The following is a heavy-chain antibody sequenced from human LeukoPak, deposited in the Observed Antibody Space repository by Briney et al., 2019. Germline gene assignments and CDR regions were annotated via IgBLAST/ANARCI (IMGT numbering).Heavy chain of an antibody. CDR1: EFTFSSFG. D-gene: IGHD3-10*01. Sequence: GGSLRLSCAASEFTFSSFGMHWVRQAPGKGLEWVAVIWYDGSSKYYADSVKGRFTISRDNSKNTLYLQMNSLRAEDTAVYFCAKDQGYYGSGSYCYFDHWGQGTLVTVSS. CDR2: IWYDGSSK. V-gene: IGHV3-33*06. CDR3: AKDQGYYGSGSYCYFDH. J-gene: IGHJ4*02.